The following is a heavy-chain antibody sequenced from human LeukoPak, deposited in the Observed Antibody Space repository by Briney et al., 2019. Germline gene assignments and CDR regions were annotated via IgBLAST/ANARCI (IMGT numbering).Heavy chain of an antibody. Sequence: SETLSLTCTVSGYSISSGYYWGWIRQPPGKGLEWIGNIYHSGSTYYNPSLKSRVTISVDTSKNQFSLKLSSVTAADTAVYYCARDTHCSSTSCYFDYWGQGTLVTVSS. J-gene: IGHJ4*02. CDR1: GYSISSGYY. CDR3: ARDTHCSSTSCYFDY. CDR2: IYHSGST. D-gene: IGHD2-2*01. V-gene: IGHV4-38-2*02.